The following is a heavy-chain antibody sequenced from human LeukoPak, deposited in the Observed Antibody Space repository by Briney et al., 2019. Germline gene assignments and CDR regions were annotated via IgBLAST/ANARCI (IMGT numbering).Heavy chain of an antibody. CDR1: GFTFSSYE. D-gene: IGHD5-18*01. J-gene: IGHJ4*02. Sequence: GGSLRLSCAASGFTFSSYEMNWVRQAPGKGLEWGSYISSSGSTIYYADSVKGRFTISRDNAKNSLYLQMNSLRAEDTAVYYCAMGGYSYGFRGGRFDYWGQGTLVTVSS. CDR3: AMGGYSYGFRGGRFDY. CDR2: ISSSGSTI. V-gene: IGHV3-48*03.